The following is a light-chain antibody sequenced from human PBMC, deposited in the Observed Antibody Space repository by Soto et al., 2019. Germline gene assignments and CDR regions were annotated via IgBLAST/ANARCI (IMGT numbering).Light chain of an antibody. Sequence: DIVMTQSPDSLAVSLGERASINCTSSHSVLYSSANKDYIAWYQQKPGQPPKLLIYWASTRQSGVPERFSGSGSGTDFTLTITSLQAGDVAVYYCQQYHSTPITFGQGTRLEI. CDR1: HSVLYSSANKDY. CDR3: QQYHSTPIT. CDR2: WAS. J-gene: IGKJ5*01. V-gene: IGKV4-1*01.